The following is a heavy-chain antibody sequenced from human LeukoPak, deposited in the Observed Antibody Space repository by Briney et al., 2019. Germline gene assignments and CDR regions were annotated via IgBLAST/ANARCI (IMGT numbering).Heavy chain of an antibody. Sequence: GGSLRLSCAASGFTFSSSAMSWVRQAPGKGLEWVSAISNNGGYTYYADSVQGRFTISRDKSKSTLCLQMNSLRAEDTAVYYCAKQLGYCSDGSCYFPYWGQGTLVTVSS. CDR1: GFTFSSSA. D-gene: IGHD2-15*01. CDR2: ISNNGGYT. V-gene: IGHV3-23*01. J-gene: IGHJ4*02. CDR3: AKQLGYCSDGSCYFPY.